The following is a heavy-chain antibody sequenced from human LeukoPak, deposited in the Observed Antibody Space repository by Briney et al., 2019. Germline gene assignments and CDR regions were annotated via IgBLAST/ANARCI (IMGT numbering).Heavy chain of an antibody. CDR3: ARDSMLDSYYYGMAV. CDR1: RFTFGSYG. D-gene: IGHD2/OR15-2a*01. V-gene: IGHV3-23*01. J-gene: IGHJ6*02. CDR2: ISGHGGNS. Sequence: GGSLRLSCAASRFTFGSYGMTWVRQAPGKGLEWVSSISGHGGNSYYADSVKGRFTISRDNSKNTLYLQMDSLRVEDTAIYYCARDSMLDSYYYGMAVWGQGTTVTVSS.